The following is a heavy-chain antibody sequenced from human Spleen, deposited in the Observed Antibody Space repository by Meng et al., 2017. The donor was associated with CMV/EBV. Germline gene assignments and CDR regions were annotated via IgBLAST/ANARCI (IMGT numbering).Heavy chain of an antibody. CDR3: TRGRSPDFDAFDI. CDR1: GITLSNYW. V-gene: IGHV3-74*01. Sequence: GESLKISCAASGITLSNYWMHWVRQPPGKGLVWVSVITSDGRTTNFADSVKGRFTIYRDNAKNTLYLQMNTLRAEDTAVYYCTRGRSPDFDAFDIWGQGTMVTVSS. J-gene: IGHJ3*02. D-gene: IGHD3-3*01. CDR2: ITSDGRTT.